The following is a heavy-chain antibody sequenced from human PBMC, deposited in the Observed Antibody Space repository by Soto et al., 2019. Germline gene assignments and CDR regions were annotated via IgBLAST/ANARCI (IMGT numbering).Heavy chain of an antibody. CDR3: VRGIEYNWFDP. D-gene: IGHD3-16*02. CDR1: GFIFSTYA. J-gene: IGHJ5*02. Sequence: PGGSLRLSCAASGFIFSTYAMTWVRQAPGKGLEWVSYIGAGSSPIYYADSVRGRFTISRDNAKSSLYLQMDSLRAEDTAVYYCVRGIEYNWFDPWGQGTLVTVSS. CDR2: IGAGSSPI. V-gene: IGHV3-48*01.